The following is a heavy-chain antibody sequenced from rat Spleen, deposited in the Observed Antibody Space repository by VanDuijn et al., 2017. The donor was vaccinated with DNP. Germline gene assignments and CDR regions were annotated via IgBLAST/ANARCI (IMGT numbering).Heavy chain of an antibody. V-gene: IGHV5-31*01. D-gene: IGHD1-12*03. CDR2: ITNSGGST. Sequence: EVQLVETGGGLVQPGRSLKLSCVASGFTFSTYWMFWIRQAPTKGLEWVASITNSGGSTYYRDSVKGRFTISRDNAKSSLYLQMNSLKSEDTATYYCARHDYYDGFSHSFAYWGQGTLVTVSS. CDR1: GFTFSTYW. CDR3: ARHDYYDGFSHSFAY. J-gene: IGHJ3*01.